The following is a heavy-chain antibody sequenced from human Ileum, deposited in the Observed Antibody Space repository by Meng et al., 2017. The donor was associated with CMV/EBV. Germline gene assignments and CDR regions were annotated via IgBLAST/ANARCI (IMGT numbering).Heavy chain of an antibody. CDR1: ISSCCYY. J-gene: IGHJ4*02. D-gene: IGHD6-19*01. V-gene: IGHV4-39*01. CDR2: ISHSWNA. Sequence: ISSCCYYWGWVRPAPGEGLGWIWGISHSWNAFFNPSLKGRVTVFIDTAKNQFSLHLDSLAAAETGIFFCGDRRAFAVAGTDYWGQGTLVTVSS. CDR3: GDRRAFAVAGTDY.